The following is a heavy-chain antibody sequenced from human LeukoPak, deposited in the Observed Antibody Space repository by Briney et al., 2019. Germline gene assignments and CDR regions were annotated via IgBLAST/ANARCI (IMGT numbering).Heavy chain of an antibody. CDR1: VYTFTGYY. J-gene: IGHJ4*02. CDR3: ARSRSGSYSA. CDR2: INPNSGGT. D-gene: IGHD1-26*01. V-gene: IGHV1-2*02. Sequence: ASVTVSCKASVYTFTGYYMHWVRQAPGQGLEWMGWINPNSGGTNYAQKFQGRVTMTRDTSISTAYLELSRLRSDDTAVYYCARSRSGSYSAWGQGSLVTVSS.